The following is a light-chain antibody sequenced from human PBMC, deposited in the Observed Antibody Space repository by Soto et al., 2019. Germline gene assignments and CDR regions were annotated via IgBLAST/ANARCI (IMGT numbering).Light chain of an antibody. V-gene: IGLV1-47*01. Sequence: SVLTQPPSASGTPGQRVTISCSGSSSNIGSNYVYWYQQLPGTAPKVLIYSNNQRPSGVPDRFSGSKSGTSASLAISGLRSEDEADYYCAAWDDSLSGRVFGGGTKLTVL. J-gene: IGLJ3*02. CDR2: SNN. CDR1: SSNIGSNY. CDR3: AAWDDSLSGRV.